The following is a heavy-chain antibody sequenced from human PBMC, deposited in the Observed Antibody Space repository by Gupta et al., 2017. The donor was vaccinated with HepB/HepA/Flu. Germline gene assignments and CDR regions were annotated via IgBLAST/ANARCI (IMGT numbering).Heavy chain of an antibody. CDR1: GGSIGSGDYY. J-gene: IGHJ5*02. CDR2: TYYSGST. D-gene: IGHD1-7*01. Sequence: QVQLQESGPGLVKPSQTLSLTCTVSGGSIGSGDYYWRWIRQPPGKGLEWIGNTYYSGSTSYNPSLKSRVTISMDTSKNQFSLRLTSVTAADTAVYYCARYPSWNYGWFDPWGQGTLVTVSS. V-gene: IGHV4-30-4*01. CDR3: ARYPSWNYGWFDP.